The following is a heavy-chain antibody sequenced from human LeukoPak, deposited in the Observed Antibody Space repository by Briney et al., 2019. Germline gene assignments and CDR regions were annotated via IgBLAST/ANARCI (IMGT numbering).Heavy chain of an antibody. CDR1: GGSMSSYY. J-gene: IGHJ4*02. D-gene: IGHD5-12*01. CDR3: ARVVGGYLVRYFDY. CDR2: IYYSGST. Sequence: SETLSLTCTVSGGSMSSYYWSWIRQPPGKGLEWIGYIYYSGSTNYNPSLKSRVTISVDTSKNQFSLKLSSVTAADTAVYYCARVVGGYLVRYFDYWGQGTLVTVSS. V-gene: IGHV4-59*01.